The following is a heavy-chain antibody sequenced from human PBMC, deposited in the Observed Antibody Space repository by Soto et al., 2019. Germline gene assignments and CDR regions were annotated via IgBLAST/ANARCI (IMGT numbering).Heavy chain of an antibody. J-gene: IGHJ4*02. Sequence: ASVKVSCKASGYTFTSYGISWVRQAPGQGLEWMGWISAYNGNTNYAQKLQGRVTMTTDTSTSTAYMELRSLRSDDTAVYYCARLAYDILTGPMYYFDYWGQGTLVTVSS. CDR2: ISAYNGNT. D-gene: IGHD3-9*01. CDR1: GYTFTSYG. CDR3: ARLAYDILTGPMYYFDY. V-gene: IGHV1-18*01.